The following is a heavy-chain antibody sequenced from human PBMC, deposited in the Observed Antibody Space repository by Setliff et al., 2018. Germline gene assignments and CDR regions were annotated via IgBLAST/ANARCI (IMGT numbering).Heavy chain of an antibody. CDR3: ARDSTWYWYFDL. Sequence: LRLSCAASGFTFDDYVMSWVRQAPGKGLEWVSDINRNGGRIGYADPVKGRFTISRDNAKNSLFLQMNSLRTEDTAVYYCARDSTWYWYFDLWGRGTLVTVSS. CDR1: GFTFDDYV. CDR2: INRNGGRI. D-gene: IGHD3-16*01. V-gene: IGHV3-20*04. J-gene: IGHJ2*01.